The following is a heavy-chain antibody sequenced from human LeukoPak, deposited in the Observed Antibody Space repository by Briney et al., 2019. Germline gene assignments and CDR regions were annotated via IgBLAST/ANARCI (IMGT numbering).Heavy chain of an antibody. V-gene: IGHV1-46*01. CDR1: GYTLTIYY. Sequence: GASVKVSCKASGYTLTIYYLHWVRQAPGQGLEWVAIINPSGGSTSHAQKFQGRVTMTRDTSASTVYMELSSLRSEDTAVYYCASVYKYGMDVWGQGTTVTVSS. J-gene: IGHJ6*02. CDR2: INPSGGST. CDR3: ASVYKYGMDV.